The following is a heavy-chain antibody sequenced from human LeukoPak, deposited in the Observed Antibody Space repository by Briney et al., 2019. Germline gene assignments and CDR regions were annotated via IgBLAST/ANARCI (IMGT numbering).Heavy chain of an antibody. V-gene: IGHV3-48*01. Sequence: VQPGGSLRLSCAASGFTFSSYSMNWVRQAPGKGLEWVSYISSSSSTIYYADSVKGRFTISRDNSKNTLYLQMNSLRAEDTALYYCARGGIGYYDSSGYDEYFQHWGQGTLVTVSS. CDR1: GFTFSSYS. J-gene: IGHJ1*01. D-gene: IGHD3-22*01. CDR2: ISSSSSTI. CDR3: ARGGIGYYDSSGYDEYFQH.